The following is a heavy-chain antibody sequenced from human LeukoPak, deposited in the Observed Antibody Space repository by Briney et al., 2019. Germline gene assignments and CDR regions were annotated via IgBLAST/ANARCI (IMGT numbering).Heavy chain of an antibody. CDR3: AKGPTDSCWEKLHD. Sequence: GGSLRLSCAASGFTVTTLAMTWVRQAPGKGLEWVSVIGESDGRTYYADSVKGRFTISRDESKNTLYLQMNSLRAEDTAVYYCAKGPTDSCWEKLHDWGQGTLVTVPS. CDR2: IGESDGRT. CDR1: GFTVTTLA. J-gene: IGHJ4*02. D-gene: IGHD1-26*01. V-gene: IGHV3-23*01.